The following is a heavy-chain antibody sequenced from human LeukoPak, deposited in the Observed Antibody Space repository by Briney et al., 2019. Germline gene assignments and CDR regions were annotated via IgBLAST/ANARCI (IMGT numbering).Heavy chain of an antibody. D-gene: IGHD3-3*01. V-gene: IGHV3-23*01. CDR2: ISGSGGST. J-gene: IGHJ3*02. CDR1: GFTFSSYA. CDR3: AKDRGYDFWSGYYTGTGFDAFDI. Sequence: GGSLRLSCAASGFTFSSYATSWVRQAPGKGLEWVSAISGSGGSTYYADSMKGRFTISRDNSKNTLYLQMNSLRAEDTAVYYCAKDRGYDFWSGYYTGTGFDAFDIWGQGTMVTVSS.